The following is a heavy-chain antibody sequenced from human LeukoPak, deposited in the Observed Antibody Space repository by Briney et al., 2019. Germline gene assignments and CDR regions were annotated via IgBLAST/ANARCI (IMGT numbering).Heavy chain of an antibody. V-gene: IGHV3-7*01. J-gene: IGHJ4*02. CDR2: IKQDGSEK. CDR1: GFTFSSYW. CDR3: ARDLGILWFGELSLDY. Sequence: TGGSLRLSCAASGFTFSSYWMSWVRQAPGKGLEWVANIKQDGSEKYYVDSVKGRFTISRDNAKNSLYLQMNSLRAEDMAVYYCARDLGILWFGELSLDYWGQGTLVTVSS. D-gene: IGHD3-10*01.